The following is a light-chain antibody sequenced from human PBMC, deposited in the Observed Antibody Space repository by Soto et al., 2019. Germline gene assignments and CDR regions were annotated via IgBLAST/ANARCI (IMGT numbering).Light chain of an antibody. CDR2: EVS. J-gene: IGLJ3*02. CDR3: ISYTSANTWV. CDR1: SSDVGGHNY. Sequence: QSALAQPASVSGSPGQSITISCIGTSSDVGGHNYVSWYQQYPGKAPKLLISEVSDRPSGISSRFSGSTSGNTASLTISGLQAEDEADYYCISYTSANTWVFGGGTKLTVL. V-gene: IGLV2-14*01.